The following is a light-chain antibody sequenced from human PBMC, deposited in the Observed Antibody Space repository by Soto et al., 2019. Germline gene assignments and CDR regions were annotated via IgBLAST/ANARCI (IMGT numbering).Light chain of an antibody. J-gene: IGLJ1*01. Sequence: QSALTQPASVSGSPGQSITISCTGTSGDIGSYNRVSWYQQHPGKAPKLIIYEVTDRPSGVSNRSSGSKSGNTASLTISGLQAEDEAEYYCSSYTNFNTRACVFGTGTKLTVL. CDR3: SSYTNFNTRACV. CDR2: EVT. V-gene: IGLV2-14*01. CDR1: SGDIGSYNR.